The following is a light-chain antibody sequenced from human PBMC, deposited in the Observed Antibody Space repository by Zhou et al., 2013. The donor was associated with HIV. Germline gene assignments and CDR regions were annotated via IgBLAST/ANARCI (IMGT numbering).Light chain of an antibody. V-gene: IGKV3-20*01. CDR3: QQYGSSPEMCS. CDR2: GSV. J-gene: IGKJ2*04. CDR1: ETISGSY. Sequence: EIVLTQSPDTLSLSPGERATLSCRTTETISGSYVGWYQHKPGQSPTLLIYGSVNRATGIPDRFSGSGSGTDFTLTISRLEPEDFAVYYCQQYGSSPEMCSFGQGTKLEIK.